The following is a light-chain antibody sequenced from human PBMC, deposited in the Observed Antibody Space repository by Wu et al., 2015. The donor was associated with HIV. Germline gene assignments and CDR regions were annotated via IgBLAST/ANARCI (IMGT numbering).Light chain of an antibody. CDR2: AAS. CDR1: QGIRTY. J-gene: IGKJ2*01. V-gene: IGKV1-9*01. CDR3: QQVTQYPYT. Sequence: DIQLTQSPSFLSASVGDRVTISCRASQGIRTYLAWYQQKSGKAPDLLIYAASTLQDGVPSRFSGGGSGTDFTLTINSLQPEDFATYFCQQVTQYPYTFGQGTRVQ.